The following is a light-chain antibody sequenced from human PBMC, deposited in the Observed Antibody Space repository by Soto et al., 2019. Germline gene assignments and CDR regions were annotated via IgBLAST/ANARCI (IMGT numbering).Light chain of an antibody. Sequence: QSALTQPASVSGSPGQSITISCTGNSSDVGGYNYVSWYQQHPGKAPKLMIYEVSNRPSGVSNRFSGSKSGNTASLTISGLQAEDEADYYCSSDTSSSTLVFGTGTKLTVL. V-gene: IGLV2-14*01. CDR3: SSDTSSSTLV. CDR1: SSDVGGYNY. CDR2: EVS. J-gene: IGLJ1*01.